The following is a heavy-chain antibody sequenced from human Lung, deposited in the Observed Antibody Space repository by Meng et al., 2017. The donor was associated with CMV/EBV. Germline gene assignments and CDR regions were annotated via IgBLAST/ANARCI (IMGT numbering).Heavy chain of an antibody. Sequence: SVXVSXKASGYTFSSYAISWVRQAPGQGLEWLGGIIPMFGTTNYAQKFQGRLTIKADDSTRTAYMDLGSLTSEDTAVYYCARHAEDYYDSRDFSPYAHWXQGTXVTVAS. CDR1: GYTFSSYA. J-gene: IGHJ4*02. CDR3: ARHAEDYYDSRDFSPYAH. V-gene: IGHV1-69*13. CDR2: IIPMFGTT. D-gene: IGHD3-22*01.